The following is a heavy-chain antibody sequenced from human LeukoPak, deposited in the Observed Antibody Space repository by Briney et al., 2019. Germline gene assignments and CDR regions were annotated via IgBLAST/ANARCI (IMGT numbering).Heavy chain of an antibody. J-gene: IGHJ5*02. D-gene: IGHD7-27*01. CDR3: ARSRGDNNWFDP. V-gene: IGHV5-51*01. CDR2: IYPGDSDT. Sequence: GESLKISCKASGYSFTNFWLGWMRQMPGKGLEWMGIIYPGDSDTRYSPSFEGQVTISADKSISTAYLQLGSLKASDTAMYYCARSRGDNNWFDPWGQGTLVTVSS. CDR1: GYSFTNFW.